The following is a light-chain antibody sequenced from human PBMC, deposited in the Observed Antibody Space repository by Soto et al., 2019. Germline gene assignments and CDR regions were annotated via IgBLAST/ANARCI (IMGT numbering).Light chain of an antibody. CDR1: SSNIGAGYD. CDR2: GNS. V-gene: IGLV1-40*01. J-gene: IGLJ2*01. Sequence: QAVVTQPPSVSGATGQRVTISCTGRSSNIGAGYDVHWYQQLPGTAPQLLIYGNSKRPSGVPDRFSGSKSGTSASLAITGLQAEDAADYYCQSYDSSLSVVFGGGTKLTV. CDR3: QSYDSSLSVV.